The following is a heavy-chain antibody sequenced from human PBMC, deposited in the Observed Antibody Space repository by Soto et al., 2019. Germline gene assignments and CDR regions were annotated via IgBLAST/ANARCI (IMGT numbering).Heavy chain of an antibody. CDR3: ARGGGVDAFDI. CDR1: GDSISSGGYY. V-gene: IGHV4-31*03. D-gene: IGHD3-16*01. J-gene: IGHJ3*02. CDR2: IYYSGST. Sequence: QVQLQESRAGLVKPSQTLSLTCTVSGDSISSGGYYWSWIRQHPGKGLEWIGYIYYSGSTYYNPSLKSRVTISVDTSKNQFSLKLSSVTAADTAVYYCARGGGVDAFDIWGQGTMVTVSS.